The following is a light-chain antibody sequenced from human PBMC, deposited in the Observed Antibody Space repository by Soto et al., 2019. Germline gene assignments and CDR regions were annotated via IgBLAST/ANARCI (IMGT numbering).Light chain of an antibody. CDR1: QSVSSSW. V-gene: IGKV3-20*01. CDR3: QQYGDSPIT. J-gene: IGKJ5*01. CDR2: GAS. Sequence: EIVLTQSPGTLSLSPGERATLSCRASQSVSSSWLAWYQQKPGQAPRLLIYGASSRATGIPDRVSGSGSGTDFTLTISRLEPEDFALYYCQQYGDSPITFGQGTRLEI.